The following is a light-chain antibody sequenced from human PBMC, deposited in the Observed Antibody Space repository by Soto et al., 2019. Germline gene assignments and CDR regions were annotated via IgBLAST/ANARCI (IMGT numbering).Light chain of an antibody. Sequence: AIQLTQSPSSLSASVGDRVTITCRASQGIGSALAWYQQKPGKAPKLLIYDASSLESGVPSRFSGSGSGTDFTLTISSLQPEDFATYYCQQFNVFXGGTKLDIK. CDR3: QQFNV. V-gene: IGKV1-13*02. CDR1: QGIGSA. CDR2: DAS. J-gene: IGKJ4*01.